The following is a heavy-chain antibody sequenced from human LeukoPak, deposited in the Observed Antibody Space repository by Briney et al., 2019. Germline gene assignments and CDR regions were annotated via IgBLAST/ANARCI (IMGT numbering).Heavy chain of an antibody. CDR2: INSDGSST. J-gene: IGHJ4*02. V-gene: IGHV3-74*01. Sequence: PGGSLRLSCAASGFTFSSYWMHWVRHAPGKGLVWVSRINSDGSSTTYADSVKGRFTISRDNAKNSLYLQMNSLRAEDTAVYYCARETYYYDSSGYYYPGGFDYWGQGTLVTVSS. CDR3: ARETYYYDSSGYYYPGGFDY. D-gene: IGHD3-22*01. CDR1: GFTFSSYW.